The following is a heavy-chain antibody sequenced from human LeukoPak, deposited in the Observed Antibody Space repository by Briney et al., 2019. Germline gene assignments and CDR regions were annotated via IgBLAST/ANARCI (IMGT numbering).Heavy chain of an antibody. CDR1: GFTFSTYH. CDR2: ISSSSGYI. J-gene: IGHJ4*02. Sequence: GGSLRLSCVVSGFTFSTYHMNWVRQAPGKGLEWVSSISSSSGYIYYADSVKGRFTISRDNAKNSLYLQMNSLRAEDTAVYYCARIKGRSSPPDALDYWGQGTLVTVSS. V-gene: IGHV3-21*01. CDR3: ARIKGRSSPPDALDY. D-gene: IGHD6-6*01.